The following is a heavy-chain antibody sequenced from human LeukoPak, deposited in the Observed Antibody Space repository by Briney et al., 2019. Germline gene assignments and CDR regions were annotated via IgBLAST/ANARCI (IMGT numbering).Heavy chain of an antibody. CDR3: ASTGFIAAAVNGDDYFDY. CDR1: GYTFTSYA. D-gene: IGHD6-13*01. CDR2: INAGKGNT. Sequence: ASVKVSCKASGYTFTSYAMHWVRQAPGQRPEWMGWINAGKGNTKYSQKFQGRVTITADESTSTAYMELSSLRSEDTAVYYCASTGFIAAAVNGDDYFDYWGQGTLVTVSS. J-gene: IGHJ4*02. V-gene: IGHV1-3*01.